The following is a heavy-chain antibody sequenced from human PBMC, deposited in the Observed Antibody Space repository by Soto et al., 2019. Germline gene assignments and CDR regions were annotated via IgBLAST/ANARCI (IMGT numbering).Heavy chain of an antibody. CDR1: GYTFTSYY. Sequence: ASVKVSCKASGYTFTSYYMHWVRQAPGQGLEWMGIINPSGGSTSYAQKFQGRVTMTRDTSTSTVYMELSSLRSEDTAVYYCARDIMVRGVISVSGVGLHDWGQGTLVTVSS. J-gene: IGHJ4*02. CDR3: ARDIMVRGVISVSGVGLHD. V-gene: IGHV1-46*03. D-gene: IGHD3-10*01. CDR2: INPSGGST.